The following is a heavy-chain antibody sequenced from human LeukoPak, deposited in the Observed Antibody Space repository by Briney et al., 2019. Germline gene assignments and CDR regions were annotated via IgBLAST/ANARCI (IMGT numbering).Heavy chain of an antibody. CDR3: ARDRATVVTYDAFDI. V-gene: IGHV1-69*04. J-gene: IGHJ3*02. Sequence: SVKVSCKASGGTFSSYAISWVRQAPGQGPEWMGRIIPILGIANYAQKFQGRVTITADKSTSTAYMELSSLRSEDTAVYYCARDRATVVTYDAFDIWGQGTMVTVSS. D-gene: IGHD4-23*01. CDR1: GGTFSSYA. CDR2: IIPILGIA.